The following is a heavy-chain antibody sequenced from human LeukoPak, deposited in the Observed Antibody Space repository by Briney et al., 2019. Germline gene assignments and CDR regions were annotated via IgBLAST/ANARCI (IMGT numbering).Heavy chain of an antibody. D-gene: IGHD6-19*01. CDR1: GFTSSSYW. CDR3: ARDRGSSGWYEFDY. CDR2: IKQDGREK. Sequence: GGSLRLSCAASGFTSSSYWMIGVRQAPGKGREGVANIKQDGREKYYVDSVKGRFNISRDNAKNSLYLQMNSLRAEDTAVYYCARDRGSSGWYEFDYWGQGTLVTVSS. V-gene: IGHV3-7*01. J-gene: IGHJ4*02.